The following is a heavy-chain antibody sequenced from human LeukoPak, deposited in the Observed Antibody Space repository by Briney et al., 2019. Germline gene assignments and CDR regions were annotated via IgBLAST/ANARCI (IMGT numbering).Heavy chain of an antibody. D-gene: IGHD3-10*01. J-gene: IGHJ6*02. CDR1: GFTFSSYA. Sequence: GGSLRLSCAASGFTFSSYAMSWVRQAPGKGLEWVSAISGSGGSTYYADSVKGRFTISRDNSKNTLYLQMNSLRAEDTAVYYYAKDPGEGVRGVMGYYYYGMDVWGQGTTVTVSS. V-gene: IGHV3-23*01. CDR2: ISGSGGST. CDR3: AKDPGEGVRGVMGYYYYGMDV.